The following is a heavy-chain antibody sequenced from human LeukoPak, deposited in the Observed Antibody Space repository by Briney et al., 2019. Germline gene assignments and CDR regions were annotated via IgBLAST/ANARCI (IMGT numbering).Heavy chain of an antibody. D-gene: IGHD2-8*01. J-gene: IGHJ4*02. Sequence: PGGSLRLSCTASGFTFGDYAMSWVRQAPGKGLEWVAFIRYDGSNVYYADSVKGRFTISRDNSKNTPYLQMNSLRTEDTAIYYCARANGGNHCWGQGTLVTVSS. CDR3: ARANGGNHC. CDR1: GFTFGDYA. CDR2: IRYDGSNV. V-gene: IGHV3-30*02.